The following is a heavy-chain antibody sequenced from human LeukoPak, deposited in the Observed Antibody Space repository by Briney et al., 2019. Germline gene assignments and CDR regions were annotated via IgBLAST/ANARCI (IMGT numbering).Heavy chain of an antibody. CDR1: GYTFTSYG. V-gene: IGHV1-69*04. CDR2: IIPILGIA. D-gene: IGHD3-10*01. J-gene: IGHJ4*02. Sequence: ASVKVSCKASGYTFTSYGISWVRQAPGQGLEWMGRIIPILGIANYAQKFQGRVTITADKSTSTAYMELSSLRSEDTAVYYCANLLTMVRGNPFDYWGQGTLVTVSS. CDR3: ANLLTMVRGNPFDY.